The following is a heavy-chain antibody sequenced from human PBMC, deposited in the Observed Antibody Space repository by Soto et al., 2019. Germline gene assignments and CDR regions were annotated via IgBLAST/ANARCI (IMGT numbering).Heavy chain of an antibody. Sequence: GASVKVSCKASGGTFSSYAISWVRQAPGQGLEWMGGIIPIFGTANYAQKFQGRVTITADESTSTAYTELSSLRSEDTAVYYCARLKVGVGRTSSQRQGVWYYLDYWRQGTLVTVSS. CDR2: IIPIFGTA. CDR3: ARLKVGVGRTSSQRQGVWYYLDY. J-gene: IGHJ4*02. D-gene: IGHD1-26*01. CDR1: GGTFSSYA. V-gene: IGHV1-69*13.